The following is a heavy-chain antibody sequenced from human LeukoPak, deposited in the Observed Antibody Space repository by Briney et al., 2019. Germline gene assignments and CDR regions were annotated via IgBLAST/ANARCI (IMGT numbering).Heavy chain of an antibody. V-gene: IGHV1-8*01. J-gene: IGHJ5*02. Sequence: GASVKVSCKASGYTFTSYDIHWVRQATGQGLEWMGRMNPNRGDTDYAQKFQGWVTMTRDTSISTAYMELSRLRSDDTAVYYCARGRDYRSWFDPWGQGTLVTVSS. CDR1: GYTFTSYD. D-gene: IGHD1-14*01. CDR2: MNPNRGDT. CDR3: ARGRDYRSWFDP.